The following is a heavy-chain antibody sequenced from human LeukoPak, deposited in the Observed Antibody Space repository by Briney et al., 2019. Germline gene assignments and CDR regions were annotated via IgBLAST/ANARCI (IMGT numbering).Heavy chain of an antibody. V-gene: IGHV1-18*04. CDR3: ARVGSSSRIFDY. CDR1: GYTFTGYY. D-gene: IGHD6-13*01. J-gene: IGHJ4*02. CDR2: ISGYNGNT. Sequence: ASVTVSCKASGYTFTGYYMHWVRQAPGQGLEWMGWISGYNGNTNYAQKLQGRVTMTTDTSTSTAYMELRSLRSEDTAVYYCARVGSSSRIFDYWGQGTLVTVSS.